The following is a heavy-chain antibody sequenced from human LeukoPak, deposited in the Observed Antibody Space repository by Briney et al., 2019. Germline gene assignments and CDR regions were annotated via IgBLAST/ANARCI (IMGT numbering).Heavy chain of an antibody. D-gene: IGHD2-15*01. Sequence: ASETLSLTCTVSGGSISSYYWSWIRQPPGKGLEWIGYIYYSGSTNYNPSLKSRVTISVDTSKNQFSLKLSSVTAADTAVYYCARGALYWNWFDPWGQGTLVTVSS. CDR2: IYYSGST. V-gene: IGHV4-59*12. J-gene: IGHJ5*02. CDR1: GGSISSYY. CDR3: ARGALYWNWFDP.